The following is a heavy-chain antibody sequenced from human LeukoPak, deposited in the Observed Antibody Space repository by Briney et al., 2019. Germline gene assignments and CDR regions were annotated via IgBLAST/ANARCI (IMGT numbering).Heavy chain of an antibody. Sequence: PSETLSLTCAVYGGSFSGYYWSWIRQPPGKGLEWIGEINHSGSTNYNPSLKSRVTISVDTSKNQFSLKLSSVTAADTAVYYCARRVSSSRQSRYYYMDVWGKGTTVTVSS. J-gene: IGHJ6*03. CDR2: INHSGST. CDR1: GGSFSGYY. CDR3: ARRVSSSRQSRYYYMDV. D-gene: IGHD6-13*01. V-gene: IGHV4-34*01.